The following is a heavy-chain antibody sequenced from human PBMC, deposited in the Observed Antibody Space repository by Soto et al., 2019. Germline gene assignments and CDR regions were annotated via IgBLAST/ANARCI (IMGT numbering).Heavy chain of an antibody. CDR3: ARYGSGECNRGSCYSPFDY. D-gene: IGHD2-15*01. CDR2: LPYSGST. CDR1: GRSISSVNYY. J-gene: IGHJ4*01. V-gene: IGHV4-30-4*01. Sequence: QVQLQESGPGLVKPSQTLSLTCTVSGRSISSVNYYWSWIRQPPGKGLEWIGYLPYSGSTHYNPSLRSRVTPSVDQSKHPFSLKLSFVTAAETAVYYCARYGSGECNRGSCYSPFDYWGHGTLVTVSS.